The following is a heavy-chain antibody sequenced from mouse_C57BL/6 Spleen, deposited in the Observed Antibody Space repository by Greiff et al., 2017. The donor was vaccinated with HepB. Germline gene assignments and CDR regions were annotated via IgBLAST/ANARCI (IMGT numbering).Heavy chain of an antibody. Sequence: VQLQQSGAELVRPWASVKLSCTASGFNINDYYMHWVKQMPEQGLEWIGRNDPEDGDTDYAPKFQGKATMTADTSSNTAYLQLSSLTSEDTAVYYCTGGYYFDYWGQGTTRTVSS. CDR2: NDPEDGDT. V-gene: IGHV14-1*01. CDR3: TGGYYFDY. CDR1: GFNINDYY. J-gene: IGHJ2*01.